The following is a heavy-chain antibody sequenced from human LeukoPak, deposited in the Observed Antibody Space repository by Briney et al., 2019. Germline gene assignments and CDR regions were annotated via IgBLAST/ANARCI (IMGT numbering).Heavy chain of an antibody. Sequence: SXXVSCKASGCTFISYAISWVRQAPGQGREGMGGIIPIFGTANYAQKFQGRVTITADESTRTAYMEMSRVRYKDTAVYYCARDSTKMATSFFDAFDIWGQGTLVTLSS. CDR2: IIPIFGTA. V-gene: IGHV1-69*13. CDR3: ARDSTKMATSFFDAFDI. D-gene: IGHD5-24*01. CDR1: GCTFISYA. J-gene: IGHJ3*02.